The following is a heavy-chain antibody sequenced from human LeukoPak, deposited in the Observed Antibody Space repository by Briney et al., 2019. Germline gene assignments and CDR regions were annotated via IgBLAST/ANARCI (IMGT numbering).Heavy chain of an antibody. Sequence: PSQTLSLTCTVSGDSISSGSYYWSWIRQPAGKGLEWIGRIYTSGSTNYNPYLKSRVTISVDTSKNQFSLKLSSVTAADTAVYYCAREVGIVVVPAARVFDYWGQGTLVTVSS. D-gene: IGHD2-2*01. CDR1: GDSISSGSYY. V-gene: IGHV4-61*02. J-gene: IGHJ4*02. CDR2: IYTSGST. CDR3: AREVGIVVVPAARVFDY.